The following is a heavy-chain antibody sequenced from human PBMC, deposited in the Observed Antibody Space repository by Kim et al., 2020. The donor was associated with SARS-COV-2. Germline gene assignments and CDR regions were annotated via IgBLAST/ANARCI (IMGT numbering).Heavy chain of an antibody. CDR3: ARAEWGYDAFDI. J-gene: IGHJ3*02. CDR1: GGTFSSYA. V-gene: IGHV1-69*13. D-gene: IGHD3-16*01. CDR2: IIPIFGTA. Sequence: SVKVSCKASGGTFSSYAISWVRQAPGQGLEWMGGIIPIFGTANYAQKFQGRVTITADESTSTAYMELSSLRSEDTAVYYCARAEWGYDAFDIWGQGTMVTVSS.